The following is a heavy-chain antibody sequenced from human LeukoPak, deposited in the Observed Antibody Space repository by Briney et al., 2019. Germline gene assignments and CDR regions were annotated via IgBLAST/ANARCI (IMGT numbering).Heavy chain of an antibody. CDR1: GGTFSSYA. CDR3: AIASTPYDSSGYDGGY. CDR2: IIPIFGTA. Sequence: ASVTVSCKASGGTFSSYAISWVRQAPGQGLEWMGGIIPIFGTANYAQKFQGRVTITADKSTSTAYMELSSLRSEDTAVYYCAIASTPYDSSGYDGGYWGQGTLVTVSS. J-gene: IGHJ4*02. V-gene: IGHV1-69*06. D-gene: IGHD3-22*01.